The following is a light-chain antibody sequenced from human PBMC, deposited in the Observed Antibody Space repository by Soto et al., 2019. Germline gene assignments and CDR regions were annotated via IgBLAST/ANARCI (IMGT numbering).Light chain of an antibody. CDR3: QQRNNWPRGT. CDR2: DAS. Sequence: EIVLTQSPATLSLSPGERATLSCRASQSVSSYLAWYQQKPGQAPRLLIYDASNMATGIPARFSGSGSGTDFTLTISSLEPEDFAVYYCQQRNNWPRGTFGQGTKVDIK. CDR1: QSVSSY. J-gene: IGKJ2*02. V-gene: IGKV3-11*01.